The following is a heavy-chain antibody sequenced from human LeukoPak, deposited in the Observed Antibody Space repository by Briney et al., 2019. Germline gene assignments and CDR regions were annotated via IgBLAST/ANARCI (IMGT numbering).Heavy chain of an antibody. D-gene: IGHD6-6*01. Sequence: SETLSLTCDVYGGSFSGYYWSWIRQPPGKGLEWIGEINQSGSTNYNPSLKSRVTISVDTSKNQFSLKLSSVTAADTAVYYCARGGQLVRRYYYGLDVWGQGTTVTVSS. CDR2: INQSGST. CDR3: ARGGQLVRRYYYGLDV. CDR1: GGSFSGYY. V-gene: IGHV4-34*01. J-gene: IGHJ6*02.